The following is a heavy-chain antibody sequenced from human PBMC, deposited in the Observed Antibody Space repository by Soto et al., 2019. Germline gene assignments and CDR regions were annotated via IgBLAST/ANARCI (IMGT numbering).Heavy chain of an antibody. J-gene: IGHJ4*02. CDR1: GFTFTRYS. CDR3: ARESEDLTSNFDY. V-gene: IGHV3-21*06. CDR2: ISSTTNYI. Sequence: GGSLRLSCAASGFTFTRYSMNWVRQAPGKGLEWVSSISSTTNYIYYGDSMKGRFTISRDNAKNSLYMEMNSLRAEDTAVYYCARESEDLTSNFDYWGQGTLVTVSS.